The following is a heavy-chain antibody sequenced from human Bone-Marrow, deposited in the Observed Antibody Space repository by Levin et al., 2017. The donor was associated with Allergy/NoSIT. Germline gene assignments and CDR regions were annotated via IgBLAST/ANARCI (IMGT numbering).Heavy chain of an antibody. CDR3: TRRGWFGELDDGFDI. J-gene: IGHJ3*02. Sequence: SLLLSFSSSFFPFLRSGLHWVRQAPGKGLEWVAGIWYRGSKEYYADSVKGRFTLSRAHSKNTLNLQMSSLRGEDTAVYYCTRRGWFGELDDGFDIWGQGTMVTVS. V-gene: IGHV3-33*01. CDR2: IWYRGSKE. CDR1: FFPFLRSG. D-gene: IGHD3-10*01.